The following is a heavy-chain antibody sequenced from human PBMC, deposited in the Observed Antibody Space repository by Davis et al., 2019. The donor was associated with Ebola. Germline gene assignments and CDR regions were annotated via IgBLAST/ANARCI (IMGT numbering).Heavy chain of an antibody. V-gene: IGHV3-33*01. CDR2: IWFDGSKK. CDR3: ATGDYYDGEGYNR. CDR1: GFSFDSYV. D-gene: IGHD3-16*01. J-gene: IGHJ5*02. Sequence: GESLKISCAASGFSFDSYVMHWVRQAPGKGLEWVAVIWFDGSKKDYADSVKGRFTISRDDSKKEVYLEMSSLRAEDTDVYYCATGDYYDGEGYNRWGQGTLVIVSS.